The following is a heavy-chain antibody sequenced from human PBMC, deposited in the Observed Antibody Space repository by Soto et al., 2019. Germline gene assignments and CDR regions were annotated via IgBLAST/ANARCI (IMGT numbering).Heavy chain of an antibody. CDR3: ASAGSSEIDY. V-gene: IGHV3-74*01. CDR2: INSDGSST. CDR1: GFTFSSYW. J-gene: IGHJ4*02. Sequence: GGSLRLSCAASGFTFSSYWMHWVRQAPGKGLVWVSRINSDGSSTSYADPVKGRFTISRDNAKNTLYLQINSLRAEDTAVYYCASAGSSEIDYWGQGTLVTVSS. D-gene: IGHD6-6*01.